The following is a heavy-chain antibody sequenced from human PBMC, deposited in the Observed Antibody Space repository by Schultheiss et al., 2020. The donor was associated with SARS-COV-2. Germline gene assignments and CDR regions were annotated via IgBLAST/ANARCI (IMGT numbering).Heavy chain of an antibody. Sequence: SETLSLTCTVSGGSISSSYWSWIRQPPGKGLEWIGFIYYTGSTNYNPSLKSRVTISVDTSKNQFSLNLSSVTAADTAVYYCARHREGYSYYDMDVWGQGTTVTVSS. V-gene: IGHV4-59*08. CDR2: IYYTGST. J-gene: IGHJ6*02. CDR1: GGSISSSY. D-gene: IGHD1-26*01. CDR3: ARHREGYSYYDMDV.